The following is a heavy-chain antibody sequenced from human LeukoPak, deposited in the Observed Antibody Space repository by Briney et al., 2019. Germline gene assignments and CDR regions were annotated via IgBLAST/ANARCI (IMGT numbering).Heavy chain of an antibody. CDR3: AKEDDFLTGPSDS. CDR2: IRSSSSYI. D-gene: IGHD3-9*01. V-gene: IGHV3-21*04. CDR1: GFTFSTYT. J-gene: IGHJ4*02. Sequence: GGSLRLSCAASGFTFSTYTMNWVRQAPGKGLEWVASIRSSSSYIQYADSVKGRFTISRDNSKNILYLQMKSLRAGDTAVYYCAKEDDFLTGPSDSWGQGVLVTVSS.